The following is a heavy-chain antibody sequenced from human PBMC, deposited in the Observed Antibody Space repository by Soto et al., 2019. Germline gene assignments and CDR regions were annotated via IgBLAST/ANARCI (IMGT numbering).Heavy chain of an antibody. J-gene: IGHJ4*02. CDR3: ARDIAAAGIPAY. CDR2: IYHSGST. D-gene: IGHD6-13*01. V-gene: IGHV4-4*02. CDR1: GGSISSTNW. Sequence: QVQLQESGPGLVKPSGTLSLTCAVSGGSISSTNWWSWVRQPPGKGLECIGEIYHSGSTKYNPSLNSRLTISVDKSKTQFSLKLSSVTAADTAVYYCARDIAAAGIPAYWGQGNLVTVSS.